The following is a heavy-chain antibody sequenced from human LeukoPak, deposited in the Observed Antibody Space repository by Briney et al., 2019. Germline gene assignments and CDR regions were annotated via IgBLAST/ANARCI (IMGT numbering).Heavy chain of an antibody. Sequence: GASVKDSCKASGGTFSSYAISWVRQAPGQGLEWMGRIIPIFGTANYAQKFQGRVTITTDESTSTAYMELSSLRSEDTAVYYCARDLVVVVPAAMTPGGWFDPWGQGTLVTVSS. CDR1: GGTFSSYA. J-gene: IGHJ5*02. CDR2: IIPIFGTA. V-gene: IGHV1-69*05. D-gene: IGHD2-2*01. CDR3: ARDLVVVVPAAMTPGGWFDP.